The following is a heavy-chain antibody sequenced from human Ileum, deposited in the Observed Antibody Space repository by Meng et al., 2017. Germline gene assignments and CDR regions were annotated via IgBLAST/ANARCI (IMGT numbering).Heavy chain of an antibody. CDR1: GDSITNTNW. Sequence: QVDPQGSGPGVVKPSGTLSLTCAVSGDSITNTNWWNWVRQPPGKGLEWIGEVYHSGSTNYNPSLQSRVTISIDKSKNQFSLNLTSVTVADTAVYYCARGGLTLERRPLDYWGQGTLVTVSS. CDR3: ARGGLTLERRPLDY. V-gene: IGHV4-4*02. CDR2: VYHSGST. D-gene: IGHD1-1*01. J-gene: IGHJ4*02.